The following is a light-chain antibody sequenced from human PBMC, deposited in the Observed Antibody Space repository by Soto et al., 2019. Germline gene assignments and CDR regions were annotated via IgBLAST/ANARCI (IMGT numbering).Light chain of an antibody. CDR1: QSFRNY. J-gene: IGKJ1*01. V-gene: IGKV1-39*01. CDR3: QQTYTIPWT. CDR2: SAT. Sequence: DIQMTQSPSSVSASVGDRVTITCRTSQSFRNYLAWYQHRPGKAPKLLIYSATVLQSGVPSRFSGSGSGTDFTLTIMRLQPEDSATYYCQQTYTIPWTFGQGTRVEIK.